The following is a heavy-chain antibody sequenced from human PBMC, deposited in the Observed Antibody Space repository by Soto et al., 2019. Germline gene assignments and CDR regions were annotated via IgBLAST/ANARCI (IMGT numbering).Heavy chain of an antibody. J-gene: IGHJ6*02. CDR1: GFTFSTYA. D-gene: IGHD2-2*01. Sequence: QVQLVESGGGVVQPGRSLRLSCAASGFTFSTYAMHWVRQAPGKGLEWVAVLSYDGSNKYYADSVKGRFTISRDNSKNTRYRQKNSLRAEDTAVYYCARVVPSAMYYYYCMDVWGQGTTVTVSS. V-gene: IGHV3-30*03. CDR2: LSYDGSNK. CDR3: ARVVPSAMYYYYCMDV.